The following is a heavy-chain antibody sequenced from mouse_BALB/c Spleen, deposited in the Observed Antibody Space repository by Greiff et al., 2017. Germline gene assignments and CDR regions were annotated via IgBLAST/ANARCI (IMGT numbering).Heavy chain of an antibody. Sequence: EVMLVESGGGLVKPGGSLKLSCAASGFAFSSYDMSWVRQTPEKRLEWVAYISSGGGSTYYPDTVKGRFTISRDNAKNTLYLQMSSLKSEDTAMYYCARPYDYDAMDYWGQGTSVTVSS. V-gene: IGHV5-12-1*01. J-gene: IGHJ4*01. CDR2: ISSGGGST. CDR3: ARPYDYDAMDY. D-gene: IGHD6-5*01. CDR1: GFAFSSYD.